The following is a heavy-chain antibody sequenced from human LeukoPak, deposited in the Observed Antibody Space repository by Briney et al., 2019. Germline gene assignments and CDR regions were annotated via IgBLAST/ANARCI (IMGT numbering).Heavy chain of an antibody. D-gene: IGHD3-3*01. Sequence: GGSLRLSCAASGFTFSSYGMHWVRQAPGRGLEWVAVISYDGSNKYYADSVKGRFTISRDNSKNTLYLQMNGLRAEDTAVYYCAKVVRGGDFWSGYYYGMDVWGQGTTVTVSS. J-gene: IGHJ6*02. V-gene: IGHV3-30*18. CDR3: AKVVRGGDFWSGYYYGMDV. CDR2: ISYDGSNK. CDR1: GFTFSSYG.